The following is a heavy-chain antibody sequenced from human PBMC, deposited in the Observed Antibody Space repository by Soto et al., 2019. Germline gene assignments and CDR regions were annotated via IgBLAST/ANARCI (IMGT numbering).Heavy chain of an antibody. CDR2: SRNKAKSYTT. Sequence: EEHLVESGGGLVQPGGSLTLSCAASGFIFSDYYMEWVRQAPGKGLEWVARSRNKAKSYTTDYAASVKGRFTISRDLSKNSLYLQMNNLKTEDTAVYYCSRLEGGWGQGTLVTVSS. CDR1: GFIFSDYY. D-gene: IGHD3-3*01. CDR3: SRLEGG. J-gene: IGHJ4*02. V-gene: IGHV3-72*01.